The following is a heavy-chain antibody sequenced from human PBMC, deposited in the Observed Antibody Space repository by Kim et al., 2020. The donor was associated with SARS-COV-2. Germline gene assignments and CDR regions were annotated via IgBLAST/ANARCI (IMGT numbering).Heavy chain of an antibody. CDR3: AKDMSLNSKWYSSDY. V-gene: IGHV3-9*01. J-gene: IGHJ4*02. D-gene: IGHD2-8*01. Sequence: DSVKGRFTSSRDNAKNSLYLQMNSLRAEDTALYYCAKDMSLNSKWYSSDYWGQGTLVTVSS.